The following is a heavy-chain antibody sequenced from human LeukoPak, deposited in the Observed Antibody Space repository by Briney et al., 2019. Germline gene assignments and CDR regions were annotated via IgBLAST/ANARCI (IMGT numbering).Heavy chain of an antibody. J-gene: IGHJ2*01. CDR2: IYTSGST. CDR1: GGSISSGSYY. Sequence: SETLSLTCTVSGGSISSGSYYWSWIRQPTGKGLEWIGRIYTSGSTNYNPSLKSRVTISVDTSKNQFSLKLSSVTAADTAVYYCARLNYWYFDLWGRGTLVTVSS. CDR3: ARLNYWYFDL. V-gene: IGHV4-61*02.